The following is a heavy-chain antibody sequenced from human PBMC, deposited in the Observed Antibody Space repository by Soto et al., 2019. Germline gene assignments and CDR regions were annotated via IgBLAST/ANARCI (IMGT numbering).Heavy chain of an antibody. D-gene: IGHD1-26*01. J-gene: IGHJ4*02. V-gene: IGHV3-11*05. CDR1: GFTFNDYY. Sequence: QVQLVESGGGLVQPGGSLRLSCAASGFTFNDYYMTWFRQAPGKGLEWVSCISTTGSYTNYADSVKGRFTVSRDNASNSMYLQMNSLRGEDTAVYSCARILGARLNDYWGQGTLVTVSS. CDR3: ARILGARLNDY. CDR2: ISTTGSYT.